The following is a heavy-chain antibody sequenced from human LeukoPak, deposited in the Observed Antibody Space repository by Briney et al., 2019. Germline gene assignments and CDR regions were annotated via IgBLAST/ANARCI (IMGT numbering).Heavy chain of an antibody. CDR1: GYSFTIYW. CDR2: IYPGDSDT. CDR3: AKHDYGGVTIDY. V-gene: IGHV5-51*01. J-gene: IGHJ4*02. D-gene: IGHD4-23*01. Sequence: GESLKISCKASGYSFTIYWIGWVRQRPGKGLKWMGIIYPGDSDTRYSPSFQGQVTISADKSITTAYLQWSSLKASDTAMYYCAKHDYGGVTIDYWGQGTLVTVSS.